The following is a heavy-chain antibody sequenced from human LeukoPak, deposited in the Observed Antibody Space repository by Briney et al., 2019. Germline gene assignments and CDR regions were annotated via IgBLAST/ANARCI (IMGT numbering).Heavy chain of an antibody. CDR1: GGSISSYY. J-gene: IGHJ4*02. V-gene: IGHV4-59*01. Sequence: SETLSLTCTVSGGSISSYYWSWIRQPPGKGLEWIGYIYYSGSTNYNPSLKSRVTISVDTSKNQFSLKLSSVTAADTAVYYCARGTAEWFDYWGQGTLATVSS. CDR3: ARGTAEWFDY. D-gene: IGHD3-3*01. CDR2: IYYSGST.